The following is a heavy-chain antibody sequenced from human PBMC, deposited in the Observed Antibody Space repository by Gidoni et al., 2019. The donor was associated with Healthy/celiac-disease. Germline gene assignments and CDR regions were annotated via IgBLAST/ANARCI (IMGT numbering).Heavy chain of an antibody. V-gene: IGHV4-61*02. CDR2: IYTKGST. CDR3: ARAYYESTGGAWYFDL. D-gene: IGHD3-22*01. J-gene: IGHJ2*01. CDR1: YY. Sequence: YYWGWIRQPAGKGLEGIGRIYTKGSTNNNPSLRSRVTISVDTSKNQFSLKLSSVTAADAAVYYCARAYYESTGGAWYFDLWGRGTLVTVSS.